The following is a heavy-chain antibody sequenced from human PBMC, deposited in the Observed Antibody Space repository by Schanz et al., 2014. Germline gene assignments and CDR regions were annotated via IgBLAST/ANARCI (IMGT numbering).Heavy chain of an antibody. J-gene: IGHJ6*02. Sequence: QVQLVQSGAEVKKPGSSVKVSCKASGGTFSSSTLTWVRQAPGQGLEWMGRIIPILDKTIYAQKFQGRVTMTADKSTNTVNMEVSDLRSEDTAVYYCAKVDRTRYFAMDVWGQGTTVTVSS. D-gene: IGHD3-9*01. CDR2: IIPILDKT. V-gene: IGHV1-69*08. CDR1: GGTFSSST. CDR3: AKVDRTRYFAMDV.